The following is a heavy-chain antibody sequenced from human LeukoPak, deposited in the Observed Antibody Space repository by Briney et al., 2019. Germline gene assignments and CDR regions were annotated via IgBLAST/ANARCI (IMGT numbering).Heavy chain of an antibody. Sequence: GGSLRLSCASSGFSFSGYAMIWVRQAPGKGLELVSTISGSDASTFYADSVRGRFITSKDIPSNTVYLQMNSLRAEDTAVYYCAKGSRGYTNYYFDYWGQGTLVTVSS. J-gene: IGHJ4*02. CDR3: AKGSRGYTNYYFDY. CDR1: GFSFSGYA. CDR2: ISGSDAST. D-gene: IGHD2-15*01. V-gene: IGHV3-23*01.